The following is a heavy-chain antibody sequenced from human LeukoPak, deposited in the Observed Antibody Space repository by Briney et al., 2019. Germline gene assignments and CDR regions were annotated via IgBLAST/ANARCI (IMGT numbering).Heavy chain of an antibody. CDR3: AKDSASYGRFDH. CDR1: GFTFTNYA. D-gene: IGHD5-18*01. J-gene: IGHJ4*02. Sequence: GSLRLSCAASGFTFTNYAMSWVRQAPGKGLEWVSVISGSGSSTYYADSVKGRFTISRDDSKNTMYLQMNSLRAEDTAVYFCAKDSASYGRFDHWGQGTLVTVSS. CDR2: ISGSGSST. V-gene: IGHV3-23*01.